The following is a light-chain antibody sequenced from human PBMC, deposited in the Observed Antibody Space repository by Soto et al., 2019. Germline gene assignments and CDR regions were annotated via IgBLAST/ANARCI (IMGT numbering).Light chain of an antibody. V-gene: IGLV2-8*01. J-gene: IGLJ2*01. CDR1: SSDVGGYNY. CDR2: DVN. Sequence: QSALTQPPSASGSPGQSVTISCTGTSSDVGGYNYVSWYQQHPGKAPKLLIYDVNKRPSGVPDRFSGSKSDNMASLTVSGLQADDEADYYCSSYAGNNNKIFGGGTQLTVL. CDR3: SSYAGNNNKI.